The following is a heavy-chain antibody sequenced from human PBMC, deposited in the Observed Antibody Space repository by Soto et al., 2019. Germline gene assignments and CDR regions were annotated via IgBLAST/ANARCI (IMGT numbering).Heavy chain of an antibody. CDR2: FDWDDDK. D-gene: IGHD2-15*01. CDR3: ARILQDTDGYYGMDV. Sequence: SGLTLANHTKTRTLTCTFSGLPLSTSGMCVGWIRQPPGKALEWLVLFDWDDDKYYSTSLKGRLTISKDTSKNQVVLTMTSMDPEDTATYYCARILQDTDGYYGMDVWGQGTTVTGSS. CDR1: GLPLSTSGMC. J-gene: IGHJ6*02. V-gene: IGHV2-70*01.